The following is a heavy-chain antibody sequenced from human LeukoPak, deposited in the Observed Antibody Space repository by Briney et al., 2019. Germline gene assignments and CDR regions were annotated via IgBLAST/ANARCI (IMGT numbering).Heavy chain of an antibody. D-gene: IGHD3-22*01. CDR3: ARDPLYDYDSSGPHAFDI. Sequence: ASVKVSCKASRGTFSSYAISWVRQAPGQGLEWMGRIIPILGTASYAQKFQGRVTITTDESTSTAYMELSSLRSEDTAVYYCARDPLYDYDSSGPHAFDIWGQGTMVTVSS. CDR1: RGTFSSYA. J-gene: IGHJ3*02. V-gene: IGHV1-69*11. CDR2: IIPILGTA.